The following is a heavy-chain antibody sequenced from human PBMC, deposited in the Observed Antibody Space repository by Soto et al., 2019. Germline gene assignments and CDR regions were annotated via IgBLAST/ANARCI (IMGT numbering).Heavy chain of an antibody. CDR1: GYTFTSYG. CDR3: ARDVAYGLIDY. V-gene: IGHV1-3*01. D-gene: IGHD4-17*01. J-gene: IGHJ4*02. Sequence: GASVKVSCKASGYTFTSYGMHWVRQAPGQRLEWMGWINAGKGNTKYSQKFQGRVTITRDTSASTAYMELSSLRSEDTAVYYCARDVAYGLIDYWGQGTLVPVSS. CDR2: INAGKGNT.